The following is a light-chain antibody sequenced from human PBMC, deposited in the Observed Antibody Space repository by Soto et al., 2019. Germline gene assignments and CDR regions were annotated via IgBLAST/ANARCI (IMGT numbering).Light chain of an antibody. CDR1: QSISSY. CDR3: QQSYSTPRN. Sequence: DIQMTQSPSSLSASVGDRVTITCRASQSISSYLNWYQQKPGKAPKLLIYAASSLQSGVPSRFSGSGAGTDFTLTISSLQPEEFATYYCQQSYSTPRNFGPGTKVDIK. V-gene: IGKV1-39*01. CDR2: AAS. J-gene: IGKJ3*01.